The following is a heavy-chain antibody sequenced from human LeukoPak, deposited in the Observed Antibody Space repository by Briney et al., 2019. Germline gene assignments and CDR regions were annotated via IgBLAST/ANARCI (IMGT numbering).Heavy chain of an antibody. CDR2: INSDGSRT. Sequence: GGSLRLSCAVSGFTFSSYWMHWVRQAPGKGLVWVSRINSDGSRTSYADSVKSRFTISRDNAKNTLYLQMNSLRAEDTAVYYCARGGESFLGIAAAGRFDYWGQGTLVTVSS. D-gene: IGHD6-13*01. CDR3: ARGGESFLGIAAAGRFDY. V-gene: IGHV3-74*01. J-gene: IGHJ4*02. CDR1: GFTFSSYW.